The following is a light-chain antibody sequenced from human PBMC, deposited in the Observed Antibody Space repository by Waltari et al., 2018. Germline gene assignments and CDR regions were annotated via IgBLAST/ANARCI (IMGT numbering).Light chain of an antibody. Sequence: DIQMTQSPSSVSASVGDRVTITCRASQRISHFLNWYQQNPGKAPKLLIYTTSNLQTGVPSRFSGSGSGTDFTLTISSLQPEDFATYYCQQSFVTGTFGPGTKVDIK. CDR1: QRISHF. CDR3: QQSFVTGT. CDR2: TTS. J-gene: IGKJ3*01. V-gene: IGKV1-39*01.